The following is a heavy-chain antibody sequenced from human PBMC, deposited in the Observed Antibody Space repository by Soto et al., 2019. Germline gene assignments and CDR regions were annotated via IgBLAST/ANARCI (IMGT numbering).Heavy chain of an antibody. Sequence: PGGSLRLSCVASGFTFIDYWMYWVRQAPGKGLEWVAVISYDGSNKYYADSVKGRFTISRDNSKNTLYLQMNSLRAEDTAVYYCARARRSQYNWNYGEFDYWGQGTLVTVSS. CDR1: GFTFIDYW. V-gene: IGHV3-30-3*01. D-gene: IGHD1-7*01. CDR2: ISYDGSNK. J-gene: IGHJ4*02. CDR3: ARARRSQYNWNYGEFDY.